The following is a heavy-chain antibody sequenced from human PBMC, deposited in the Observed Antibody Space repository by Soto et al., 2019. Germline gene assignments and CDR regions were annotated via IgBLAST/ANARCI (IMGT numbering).Heavy chain of an antibody. CDR2: IYHSGST. Sequence: KASETLSLTCAVSGYSISSGYYWGWIRQPPGKGLEWIGSIYHSGSTYYNPSLKSRVTISVDTSKNQFSLKLSSVTAADTAVYYCARSIAAAGTCCFDYWGQGTLVTVSS. D-gene: IGHD6-13*01. J-gene: IGHJ4*02. CDR1: GYSISSGYY. V-gene: IGHV4-38-2*01. CDR3: ARSIAAAGTCCFDY.